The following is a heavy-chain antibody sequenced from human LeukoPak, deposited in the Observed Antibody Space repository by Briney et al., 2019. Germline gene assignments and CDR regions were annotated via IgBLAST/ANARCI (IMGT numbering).Heavy chain of an antibody. D-gene: IGHD3-10*01. V-gene: IGHV1-46*01. J-gene: IGHJ4*02. CDR1: GYTFTSYY. CDR3: ARGGGGRFFDY. Sequence: ASVKVSCKASGYTFTSYYMHWVRQVPGQGLEWMGIINPCGGSTSYAQKFQGRVTMTRDTSTSTVYMELSSLRSEDTAVYYCARGGGGRFFDYWGQGTLVTVSS. CDR2: INPCGGST.